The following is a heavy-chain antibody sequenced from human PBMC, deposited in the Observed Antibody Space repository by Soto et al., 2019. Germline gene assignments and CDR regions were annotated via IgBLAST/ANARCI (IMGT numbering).Heavy chain of an antibody. D-gene: IGHD6-6*01. CDR3: ERRAEYSSSVDY. CDR2: IYYSGST. J-gene: IGHJ4*02. V-gene: IGHV4-39*01. CDR1: GGSISSSSYY. Sequence: QLQLQESGPGLVKPSETLSLTCTVSGGSISSSSYYWGWIRQPPGKGLEWIGSIYYSGSTYYNPSLKSRVTISVDTSKIQFSLKLSSVTAADTAVYYCERRAEYSSSVDYWGQGTLVTVSS.